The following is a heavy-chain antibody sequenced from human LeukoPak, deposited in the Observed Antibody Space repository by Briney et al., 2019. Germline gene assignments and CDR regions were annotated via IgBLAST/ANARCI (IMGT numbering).Heavy chain of an antibody. CDR3: ARVYSSSWYYAFDI. CDR1: GGSISNYY. CDR2: IYYSGST. Sequence: SETLSLTCTVSGGSISNYYWSWIRQPPGKGLEWIGYIYYSGSTNYNPSLKSRVTISVDTSKNQFSLKLSSVTAADTAVYYCARVYSSSWYYAFDIWGQGTMVTVSS. D-gene: IGHD6-13*01. J-gene: IGHJ3*02. V-gene: IGHV4-59*01.